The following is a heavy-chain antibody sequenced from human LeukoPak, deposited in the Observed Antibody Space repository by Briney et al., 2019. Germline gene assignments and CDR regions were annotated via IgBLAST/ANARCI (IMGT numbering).Heavy chain of an antibody. CDR3: ASRNYYFDY. J-gene: IGHJ4*02. V-gene: IGHV3-23*01. Sequence: GGSLRLSCAASGFTFSSYVMTWVRQAPGRGLEWVSAISGSGVNTYYSDSVKGRFTISRDNSKNTLYLQMNGLRAEDTAVYYCASRNYYFDYWGQGTLVAVSS. D-gene: IGHD4-11*01. CDR2: ISGSGVNT. CDR1: GFTFSSYV.